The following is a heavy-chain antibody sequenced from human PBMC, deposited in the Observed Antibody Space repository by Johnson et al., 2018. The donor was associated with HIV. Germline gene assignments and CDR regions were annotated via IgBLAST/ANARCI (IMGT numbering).Heavy chain of an antibody. V-gene: IGHV3-20*04. Sequence: VQLVESGGGVVRPVGSLRLSCAASGFTFDDYGMNWVRQAPGKGLEWVSGINWNGDNTGYADSVKGRFTISRDNARNSMYLQMNSLRVEDTALYYCTTEAPTLLRAFDIWGQGTMVTVSS. CDR3: TTEAPTLLRAFDI. CDR2: INWNGDNT. CDR1: GFTFDDYG. J-gene: IGHJ3*02.